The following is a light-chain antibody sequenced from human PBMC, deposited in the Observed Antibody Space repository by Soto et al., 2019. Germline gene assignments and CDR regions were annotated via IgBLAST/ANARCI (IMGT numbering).Light chain of an antibody. CDR3: QQLNIYPIT. CDR1: QSVSYW. Sequence: DIQMTQSPSTRSTSVGAIVTITCRASQSVSYWLAXXQKKPGKAPDLLSYDASRLESGVPTRVSGSGSGTDFTLTSSGLQAEDVAVYYCQQLNIYPITFGQGTRLDIK. CDR2: DAS. V-gene: IGKV1-5*01. J-gene: IGKJ5*01.